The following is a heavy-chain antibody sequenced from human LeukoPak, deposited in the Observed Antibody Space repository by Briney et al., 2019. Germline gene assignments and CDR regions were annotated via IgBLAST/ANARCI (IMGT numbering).Heavy chain of an antibody. CDR2: IYYSGST. V-gene: IGHV4-59*12. CDR3: ARSTAQHSSGWYTYYYYGMDV. D-gene: IGHD6-19*01. CDR1: GGSISSYY. J-gene: IGHJ6*02. Sequence: SETLSLTCTVSGGSISSYYWSWIRQPPGKGLEWIGYIYYSGSTNYNPSLKSRVTISVDTSKNQFSLQLNSVTPEDTAVYYCARSTAQHSSGWYTYYYYGMDVWGQGTTVTVSS.